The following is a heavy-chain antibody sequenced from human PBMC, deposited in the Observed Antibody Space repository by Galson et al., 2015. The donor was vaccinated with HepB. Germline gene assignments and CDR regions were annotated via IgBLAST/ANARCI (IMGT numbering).Heavy chain of an antibody. V-gene: IGHV1-69*13. CDR3: ARTLYCSSTSCYPNWYFDL. CDR1: GGTFSSYA. Sequence: SVKVSCKASGGTFSSYAISWVRQAPGQGLEWMGGIIPIFGTANYAQKFQGRVTITADESTSTAYMELSSLRSEDTAVYYCARTLYCSSTSCYPNWYFDLWGRGTLVTVSS. J-gene: IGHJ2*01. D-gene: IGHD2-2*01. CDR2: IIPIFGTA.